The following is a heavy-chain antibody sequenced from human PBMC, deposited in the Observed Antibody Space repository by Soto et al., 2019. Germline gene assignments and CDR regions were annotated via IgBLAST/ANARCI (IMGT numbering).Heavy chain of an antibody. CDR1: GFTFSSYA. V-gene: IGHV3-23*01. CDR3: AKGKNLEWLLSYFDY. J-gene: IGHJ4*02. D-gene: IGHD3-3*01. CDR2: ISGSGGST. Sequence: GGSLRLSCAASGFTFSSYAMSWVRQAPGKGLEWVSAISGSGGSTYYADSVKGRFTISRDNSKNTLYLQMNTLRAEDTAVYYCAKGKNLEWLLSYFDYWGQGTLVTVSS.